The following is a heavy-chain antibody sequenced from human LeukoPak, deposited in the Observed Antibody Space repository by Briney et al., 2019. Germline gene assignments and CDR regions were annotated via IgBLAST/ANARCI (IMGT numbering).Heavy chain of an antibody. D-gene: IGHD3-10*01. CDR2: IYHSGSVYESGST. V-gene: IGHV4-59*12. J-gene: IGHJ4*02. CDR1: GGSISSYY. Sequence: SETLSLTCTVSGGSISSYYWSWIRQPPGKGLEWIGYIYHSGSVYESGSTIYNPSLKSRVTISVDNSKNQFFLNLNSVTAADTAVYYCARDGGYGSGTYYFDYWGQGTLVTVSS. CDR3: ARDGGYGSGTYYFDY.